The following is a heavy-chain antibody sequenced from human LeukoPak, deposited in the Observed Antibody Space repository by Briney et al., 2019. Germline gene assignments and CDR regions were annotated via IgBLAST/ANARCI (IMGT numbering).Heavy chain of an antibody. D-gene: IGHD2-8*01. J-gene: IGHJ2*01. CDR1: GGSISSSNW. CDR3: ARDSMVYAIPSYWYFDL. V-gene: IGHV4-4*02. CDR2: IYHSGST. Sequence: SETLSLTCAVSGGSISSSNWWSWVRQPPGKGLEWIGEIYHSGSTNYNPSLKSRVTISVDTSKNQFSLKLSSVTAADTAVYYCARDSMVYAIPSYWYFDLWGRGTLVTVSS.